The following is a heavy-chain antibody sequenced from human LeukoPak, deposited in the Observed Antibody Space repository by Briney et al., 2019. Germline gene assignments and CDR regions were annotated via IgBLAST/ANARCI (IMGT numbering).Heavy chain of an antibody. CDR3: AKARGGGTWK. Sequence: PVGALRLSCVASGFTFSTYAITWVRQAPGKGLEWVSGISGTGSSGPNYADSVKGRFTISRDNSKNTLYLQMNSMRVEDTAIYYCAKARGGGTWKWGQGTLVTVSS. V-gene: IGHV3-23*01. J-gene: IGHJ4*02. CDR1: GFTFSTYA. D-gene: IGHD2-15*01. CDR2: ISGTGSSGP.